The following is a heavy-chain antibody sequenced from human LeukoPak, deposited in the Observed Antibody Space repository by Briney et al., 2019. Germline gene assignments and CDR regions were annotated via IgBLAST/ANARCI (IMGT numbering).Heavy chain of an antibody. CDR3: AAQKKVPAAGEY. CDR1: GGSISSGGYY. CDR2: IYHSGST. J-gene: IGHJ4*02. Sequence: SETLSLTCTVSGGSISSGGYYWSWIRQPPGKGLEWIGYIYHSGSTYYNPSLKSRVTISVDRFKNQFSLKLSSVTAADTAVYYCAAQKKVPAAGEYWGQGTLVTVSS. D-gene: IGHD2-2*01. V-gene: IGHV4-30-2*01.